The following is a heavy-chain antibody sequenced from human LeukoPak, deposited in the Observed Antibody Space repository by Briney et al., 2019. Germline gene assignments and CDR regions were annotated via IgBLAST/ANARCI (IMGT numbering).Heavy chain of an antibody. J-gene: IGHJ4*02. Sequence: GASVKVSCKASGYTFTNYGISWVRQAPGQGLEWMGWISAYNGNTNYAQKLQGRVTMTTDTSTSTAYMELGSLRSDDTAVYYCARGGGTYYDILTGYSLDYWGQGTLVTVSS. CDR1: GYTFTNYG. CDR3: ARGGGTYYDILTGYSLDY. V-gene: IGHV1-18*01. CDR2: ISAYNGNT. D-gene: IGHD3-9*01.